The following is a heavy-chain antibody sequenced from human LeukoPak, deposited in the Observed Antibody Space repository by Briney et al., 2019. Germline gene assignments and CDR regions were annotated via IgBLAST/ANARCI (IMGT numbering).Heavy chain of an antibody. CDR1: GDSISNFY. V-gene: IGHV4-59*08. Sequence: PSETLSLTCTVSGDSISNFYWNWIRQSPGKGLGWIGNIHYSGSSVYNPSLKSRGTISIDTSKNQFSLKLSSVTAADTAVYYCARQGAYYDSSGYYIRNAFDIWGQGTMVTVSS. D-gene: IGHD3-22*01. J-gene: IGHJ3*02. CDR2: IHYSGSS. CDR3: ARQGAYYDSSGYYIRNAFDI.